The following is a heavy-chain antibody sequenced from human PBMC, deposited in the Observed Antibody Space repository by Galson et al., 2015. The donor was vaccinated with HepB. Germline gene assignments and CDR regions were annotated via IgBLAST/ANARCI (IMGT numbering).Heavy chain of an antibody. V-gene: IGHV6-1*01. Sequence: CAISGDSVSSNSAAWNWIRQSPSRGLEWLGRTYYRSKWYNDYAVSVKSRITINPDTSKNQFSLQLNSVTPEDTAVYYCARDSPGPDIAVAGFDYWGQGTLVTVSS. J-gene: IGHJ4*02. CDR1: GDSVSSNSAA. CDR3: ARDSPGPDIAVAGFDY. D-gene: IGHD6-19*01. CDR2: TYYRSKWYN.